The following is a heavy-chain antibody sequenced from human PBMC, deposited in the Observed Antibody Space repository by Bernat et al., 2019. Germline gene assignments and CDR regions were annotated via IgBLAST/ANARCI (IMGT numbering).Heavy chain of an antibody. CDR3: ARQYCSNGVCYTFDY. CDR2: IYYSGST. J-gene: IGHJ4*02. CDR1: GASISGSNYY. Sequence: QLQESGPGLVKPSETLSLTCTVSGASISGSNYYWGWIRQPPGKGLEWIGTIYYSGSTYYNPSLKSRVTISVDTSKSQFSLKLSSVTAADTAVYYCARQYCSNGVCYTFDYWGQEILVIVSS. D-gene: IGHD2-8*01. V-gene: IGHV4-39*01.